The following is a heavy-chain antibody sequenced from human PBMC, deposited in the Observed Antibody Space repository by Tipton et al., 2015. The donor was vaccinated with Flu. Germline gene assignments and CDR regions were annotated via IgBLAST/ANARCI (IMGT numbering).Heavy chain of an antibody. CDR1: GASITNYY. V-gene: IGHV4-30-4*08. Sequence: TLSLTCTVSGASITNYYWTWIRQPPGKPLEWIGYIYDSGSTYYNPSLRSRLTISVDTSKHQFSLKLSSVTAADTAVYYCARTAENYYYGTGGSSLAAGWYFDLWGRGTLVTVSS. J-gene: IGHJ2*01. CDR3: ARTAENYYYGTGGSSLAAGWYFDL. CDR2: IYDSGST. D-gene: IGHD3-22*01.